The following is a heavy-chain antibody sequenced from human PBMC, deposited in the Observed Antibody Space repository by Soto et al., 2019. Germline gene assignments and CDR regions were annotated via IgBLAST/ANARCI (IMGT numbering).Heavy chain of an antibody. CDR2: INAGDDKT. D-gene: IGHD5-18*01. J-gene: IGHJ4*02. V-gene: IGHV1-3*01. CDR3: ARDPGYSYGYN. CDR1: GYNFISYP. Sequence: ASVKVSCKASGYNFISYPLHWVRQAPGQRPEWMGWINAGDDKTQYSQKFQGRFTITRDTSASTAYMELSSLRSEDTAVYYCARDPGYSYGYNWGQGPLVTVSS.